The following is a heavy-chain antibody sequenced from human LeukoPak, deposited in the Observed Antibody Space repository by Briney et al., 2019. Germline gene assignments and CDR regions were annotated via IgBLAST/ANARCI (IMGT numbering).Heavy chain of an antibody. J-gene: IGHJ4*02. D-gene: IGHD2-21*01. CDR1: GFTFSTCW. Sequence: GGSLRLSCAASGFTFSTCWMTWVRQAPGKRLEWVANIKQDGSERYYVDSVKGRFTIPRDNAKSSLYLQMNSLRAEDTAVYYCAKSLVVVNDPPDYWGQGTLVTVSS. CDR3: AKSLVVVNDPPDY. V-gene: IGHV3-7*01. CDR2: IKQDGSER.